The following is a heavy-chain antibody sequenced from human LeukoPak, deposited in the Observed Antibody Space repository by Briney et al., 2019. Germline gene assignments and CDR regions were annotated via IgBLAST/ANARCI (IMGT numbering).Heavy chain of an antibody. D-gene: IGHD5-12*01. V-gene: IGHV4-59*01. J-gene: IGHJ3*02. CDR2: IYSSGST. CDR1: GGSISSYH. CDR3: AGENSGYDYAFDI. Sequence: SETLSLTCTGSGGSISSYHWSWIRQPPGQGLQWIGFIYSSGSTNYNPSLKRRVTISLDTSKNQFSLRVSSVTSADTAVYYCAGENSGYDYAFDIWGQGTMVTVSS.